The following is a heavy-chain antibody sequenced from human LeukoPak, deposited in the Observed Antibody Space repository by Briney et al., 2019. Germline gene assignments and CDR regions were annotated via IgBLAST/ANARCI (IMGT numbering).Heavy chain of an antibody. CDR3: ARDWYYDFWSSTENWYFDL. J-gene: IGHJ2*01. D-gene: IGHD3-3*01. CDR2: INPNSGGT. V-gene: IGHV1-2*02. Sequence: ASVKVSCKASGYTFTGYYIHWVRQAPGQGLEWMGWINPNSGGTNYPQKFQGRVTMTRDTSISTAFMELSRLRSDDTAVYYCARDWYYDFWSSTENWYFDLWGRGTLVTVSS. CDR1: GYTFTGYY.